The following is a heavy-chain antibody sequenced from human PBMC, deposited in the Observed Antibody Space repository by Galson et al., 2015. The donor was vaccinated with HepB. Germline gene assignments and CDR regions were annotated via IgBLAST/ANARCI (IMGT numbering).Heavy chain of an antibody. Sequence: SLRLSCAASGVTFSNYSMNWVRQAPGKGLEWVSYIRRSRTIYYADSVKGGFTISRDNATNSLYLQMNSLRAEETAVYYCAREAYCGGDCPEKYASDIWGQGTVVTASS. CDR3: AREAYCGGDCPEKYASDI. V-gene: IGHV3-48*01. CDR1: GVTFSNYS. CDR2: IRRSRTI. J-gene: IGHJ3*02. D-gene: IGHD2-21*02.